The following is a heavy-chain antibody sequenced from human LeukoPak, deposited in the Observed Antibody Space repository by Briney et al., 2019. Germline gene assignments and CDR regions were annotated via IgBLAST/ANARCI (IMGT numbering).Heavy chain of an antibody. Sequence: KASETLSLTCTVSGGSISSSSYYWGWIRQPPGKGLEWIGSIYYSGSTYYDPSLKSRVTISVDTSKNQFSLKLSSVTAADTAVYYCARLSDWFDPWGQGTLVTVSS. D-gene: IGHD1-26*01. CDR3: ARLSDWFDP. V-gene: IGHV4-39*01. J-gene: IGHJ5*02. CDR1: GGSISSSSYY. CDR2: IYYSGST.